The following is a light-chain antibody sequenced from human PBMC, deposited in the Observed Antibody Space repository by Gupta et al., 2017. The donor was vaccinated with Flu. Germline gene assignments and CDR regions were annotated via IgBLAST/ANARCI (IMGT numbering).Light chain of an antibody. J-gene: IGKJ2*01. CDR2: DVS. V-gene: IGKV3-11*01. CDR3: QHRGNWPPGAT. Sequence: RATLSCRASQSVGTALAWYQHKPGQSPRLLVYDVSSRATGTPARFTGSGFGTDFTLTVSSLESEDSAVYYCQHRGNWPPGATFGQGTKLEI. CDR1: QSVGTA.